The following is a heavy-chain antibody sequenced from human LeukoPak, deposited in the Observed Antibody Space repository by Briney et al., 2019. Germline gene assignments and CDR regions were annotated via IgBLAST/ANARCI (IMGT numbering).Heavy chain of an antibody. CDR1: GYTFTSYG. D-gene: IGHD6-19*01. CDR3: ARDFEQWLAQGFDY. Sequence: ASVKVSCKASGYTFTSYGISWVRQAPGQGLEWMGWISTYNGYTYYAQNLQGRVTMTTDTSTSTAYMELRGLRSDDTAVYYCARDFEQWLAQGFDYWGQGTLVTVSS. V-gene: IGHV1-18*01. CDR2: ISTYNGYT. J-gene: IGHJ4*02.